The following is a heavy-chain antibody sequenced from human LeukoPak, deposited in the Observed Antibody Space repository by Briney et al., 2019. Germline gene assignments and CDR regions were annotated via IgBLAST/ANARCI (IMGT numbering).Heavy chain of an antibody. J-gene: IGHJ5*02. V-gene: IGHV1-69*04. CDR2: IIPILGIA. CDR1: GGTFSSYA. CDR3: ARDPGRWRVVNWFDP. D-gene: IGHD3-10*01. Sequence: ASVKVSCKASGGTFSSYAISWVRQAPGQGLEWMGRIIPILGIANYAQKSQGRVTITADKSTSTAYMELSSLRSEDTAAYYCARDPGRWRVVNWFDPWGQGTLVTVSS.